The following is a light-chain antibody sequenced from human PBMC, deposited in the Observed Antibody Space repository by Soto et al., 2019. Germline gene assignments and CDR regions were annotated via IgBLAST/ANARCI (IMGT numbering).Light chain of an antibody. Sequence: AIQMTQSPSSLSASVGDRVTITCRASQAIRNELCWYQHKPGRAPNLLVSAASTLQSGVPSRFSGSGSGSDFTITISRLQPEDFETYYCLKDYSYPRTFGQGTTVELK. J-gene: IGKJ1*01. CDR3: LKDYSYPRT. CDR1: QAIRNE. V-gene: IGKV1-6*01. CDR2: AAS.